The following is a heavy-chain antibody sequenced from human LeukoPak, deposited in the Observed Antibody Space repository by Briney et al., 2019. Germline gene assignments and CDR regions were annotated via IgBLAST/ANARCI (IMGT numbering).Heavy chain of an antibody. CDR1: GGSFSGYY. CDR2: INHRGST. D-gene: IGHD2-8*01. V-gene: IGHV4-34*01. J-gene: IGHJ5*02. CDR3: AGGPSVLKLRWFDP. Sequence: SETLSLTCAVYGGSFSGYYWSWIRQPPGKGLEWIGEINHRGSTNYNPSLKSRVTISVDTSKNQFSLKLSSVTAADTAVYYCAGGPSVLKLRWFDPWGQGTLVTVSS.